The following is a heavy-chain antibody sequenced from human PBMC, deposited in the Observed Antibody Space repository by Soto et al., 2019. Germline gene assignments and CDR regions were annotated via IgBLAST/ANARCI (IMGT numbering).Heavy chain of an antibody. CDR2: ISSNSAYI. D-gene: IGHD6-13*01. V-gene: IGHV3-21*01. Sequence: KPGGSLRLSCVASGFTFRGFTMNWVRQAPGKGLEWVSTISSNSAYIYYTDALRGRFTISRDNAKNSLHLQMNSLRAEDTAVYYCTRDASRDSSARGWFDPWGQGTLVTVSS. J-gene: IGHJ5*02. CDR1: GFTFRGFT. CDR3: TRDASRDSSARGWFDP.